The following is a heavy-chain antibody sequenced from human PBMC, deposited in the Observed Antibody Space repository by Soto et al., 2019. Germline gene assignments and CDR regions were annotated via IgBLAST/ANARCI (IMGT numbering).Heavy chain of an antibody. V-gene: IGHV4-59*01. Sequence: SETLSLTCTVSGGSISSYYWSWIRQPPGKGLEWIGYIYYSGSTNYNPSLKSRVTVSVDTSKNQFSLKLSSVTAADTAVYYCARDSTVTGREFDYWGQGTLVTVSS. CDR3: ARDSTVTGREFDY. CDR1: GGSISSYY. J-gene: IGHJ4*02. D-gene: IGHD4-17*01. CDR2: IYYSGST.